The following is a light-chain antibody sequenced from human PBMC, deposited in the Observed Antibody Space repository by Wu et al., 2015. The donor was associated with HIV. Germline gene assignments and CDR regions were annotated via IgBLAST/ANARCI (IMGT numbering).Light chain of an antibody. CDR2: DAS. V-gene: IGKV1-9*01. CDR1: QDIATY. J-gene: IGKJ5*01. Sequence: IQLTQSPSSLSASIGDRVTITCRASQDIATYLAWYQQTPGKAPRVLIHDASTLQTGVSSRFSGSGSGTEFTLSISGLQREDFAIYYCQQLNSFPLTFGQGTRLETK. CDR3: QQLNSFPLT.